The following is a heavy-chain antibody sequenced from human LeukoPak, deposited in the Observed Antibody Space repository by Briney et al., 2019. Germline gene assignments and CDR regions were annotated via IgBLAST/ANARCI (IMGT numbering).Heavy chain of an antibody. Sequence: GGSLRLSCAASGFTFSSYGMHWVRQAPGKGLEWVAFIRYDGSNKYYADSVKGRFTISRDNSKNTLYLQMNSLRAEDTAVYYCAKDGVLRYFDWTKDDYYYYYMDVWGKGTTVTISS. CDR1: GFTFSSYG. CDR3: AKDGVLRYFDWTKDDYYYYYMDV. J-gene: IGHJ6*03. D-gene: IGHD3-9*01. V-gene: IGHV3-30*02. CDR2: IRYDGSNK.